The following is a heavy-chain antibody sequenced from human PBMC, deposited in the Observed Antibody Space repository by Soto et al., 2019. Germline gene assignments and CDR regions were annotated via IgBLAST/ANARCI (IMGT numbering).Heavy chain of an antibody. D-gene: IGHD1-26*01. CDR2: IMPSFDTA. J-gene: IGHJ1*01. Sequence: QVQLVQSGAEVKKPGSSVKVSCKASGGTFSNYAISWVRQAPGQGLEWLGGIMPSFDTAKYPQIFEGRVTVSADESTSPAYMELRSLRSEGAAVYYCARGAPYSGRAYFQRWGQGTRVTVSS. CDR3: ARGAPYSGRAYFQR. CDR1: GGTFSNYA. V-gene: IGHV1-69*01.